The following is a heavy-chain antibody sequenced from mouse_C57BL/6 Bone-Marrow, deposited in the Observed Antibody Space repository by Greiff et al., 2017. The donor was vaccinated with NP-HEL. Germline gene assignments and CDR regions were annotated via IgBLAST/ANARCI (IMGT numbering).Heavy chain of an antibody. D-gene: IGHD1-1*01. CDR2: ISSGSSTI. Sequence: DVQLVESGGGLVKPGGSLKLSCAASGFTFSDYGMHWVRQAPEKGLEWVAYISSGSSTIYYADTVKGRFTISRDNAKNTLFLQMTSLRSEDTAMYYCAKNYYGSSYGYAMDYWGQGTSVTVSS. J-gene: IGHJ4*01. CDR1: GFTFSDYG. CDR3: AKNYYGSSYGYAMDY. V-gene: IGHV5-17*01.